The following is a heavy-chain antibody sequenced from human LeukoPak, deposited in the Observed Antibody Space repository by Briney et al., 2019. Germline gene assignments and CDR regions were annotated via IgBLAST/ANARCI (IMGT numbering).Heavy chain of an antibody. D-gene: IGHD1-26*01. CDR2: INAGNGNT. CDR3: ARRRGIVGATGLGY. Sequence: GASVKVSCKASGYTFTSYATHWVRQAPGQRLEWMGWINAGNGNTKYSQKIQGRVTITRDTSASTAYMELSSLRSEDTAVYYCARRRGIVGATGLGYWGQGTLVTVSS. CDR1: GYTFTSYA. J-gene: IGHJ4*02. V-gene: IGHV1-3*01.